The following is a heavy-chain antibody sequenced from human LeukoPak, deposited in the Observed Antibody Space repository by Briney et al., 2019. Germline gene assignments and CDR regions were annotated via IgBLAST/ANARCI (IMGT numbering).Heavy chain of an antibody. CDR1: GGSISSSSYY. CDR3: ASGYYRFDY. V-gene: IGHV4-39*01. Sequence: TSETLSLTCTVSGGSISSSSYYWGWIRQPPGKGLEWIGSIYYSGSTYYNPSLKSRVTISVDTSKNQFSLKLSSVTAADTAGYYCASGYYRFDYWGQGTPVTVSS. D-gene: IGHD3-22*01. J-gene: IGHJ4*02. CDR2: IYYSGST.